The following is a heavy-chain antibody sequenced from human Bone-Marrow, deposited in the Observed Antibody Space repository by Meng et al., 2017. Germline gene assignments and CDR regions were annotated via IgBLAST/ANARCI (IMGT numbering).Heavy chain of an antibody. CDR1: GFTFDDYA. CDR3: AYLAVAGHYYGMDV. J-gene: IGHJ6*02. D-gene: IGHD6-19*01. V-gene: IGHV3-9*01. CDR2: ISWNSGSI. Sequence: GGPLRLSCAASGFTFDDYAMHWVRQAPGKGLEWVSGISWNSGSIGYADSVKGRFTISRDNAKNSLYLQMNSLRAEDTAVYYCAYLAVAGHYYGMDVWGQGTTVTVSS.